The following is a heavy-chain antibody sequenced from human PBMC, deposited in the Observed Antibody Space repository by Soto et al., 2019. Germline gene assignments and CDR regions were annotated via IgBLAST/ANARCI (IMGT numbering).Heavy chain of an antibody. Sequence: QVQLQQWGAGLLKPSETLSLTCAVYGGSFSGYYWSWIRQPPGKGLEWIGEINHSGSTNYNPSLKSRVTISVDTSKNQFSLKLSSVTAADTAVYYCARTPSIVLVISYFDYWGQGTLVTVSS. CDR1: GGSFSGYY. D-gene: IGHD3-22*01. CDR2: INHSGST. V-gene: IGHV4-34*01. CDR3: ARTPSIVLVISYFDY. J-gene: IGHJ4*02.